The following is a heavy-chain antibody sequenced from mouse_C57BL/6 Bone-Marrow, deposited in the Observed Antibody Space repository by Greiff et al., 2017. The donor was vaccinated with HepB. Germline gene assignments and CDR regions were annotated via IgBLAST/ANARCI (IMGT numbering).Heavy chain of an antibody. Sequence: LVEPGASVKISCKASGYAFSSSWMNWVKQRPGKGLEWIGRIYPGDGDTNYNGKFKGKATLTADKSSSTAYMQLSSLTSEDSAVYFCARNWDVAYWGQGTLVTVSA. D-gene: IGHD4-1*01. CDR1: GYAFSSSW. J-gene: IGHJ3*01. V-gene: IGHV1-82*01. CDR3: ARNWDVAY. CDR2: IYPGDGDT.